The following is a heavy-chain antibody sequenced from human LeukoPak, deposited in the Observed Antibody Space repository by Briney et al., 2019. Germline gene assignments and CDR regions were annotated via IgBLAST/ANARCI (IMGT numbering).Heavy chain of an antibody. Sequence: GASVKVSCKASGYIFTSYAMHWVRQAPGQRLEWMGWINAGNGNTKYSQKFQGRVTITRDTSASTAYMELSSLRSEDTAVYYCARAPPPRTYYYGSGSYYNGFDPWGQGTLVTVSS. CDR1: GYIFTSYA. CDR3: ARAPPPRTYYYGSGSYYNGFDP. CDR2: INAGNGNT. J-gene: IGHJ5*02. D-gene: IGHD3-10*01. V-gene: IGHV1-3*01.